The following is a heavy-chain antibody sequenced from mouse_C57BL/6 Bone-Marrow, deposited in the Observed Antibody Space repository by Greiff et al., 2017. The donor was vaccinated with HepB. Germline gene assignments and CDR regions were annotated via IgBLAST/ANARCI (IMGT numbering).Heavy chain of an antibody. CDR1: GYAFSSSW. D-gene: IGHD1-1*02. V-gene: IGHV1-82*01. CDR3: ASPSGGTN. J-gene: IGHJ3*01. CDR2: IYPGDGDT. Sequence: QVQLQQSGPELVKPGASVKISCKASGYAFSSSWMNWVKQRPGKGLEWIGRIYPGDGDTNYNGKFKGKATLTADKSSSTAYMQLSSLTSEDSAVYFCASPSGGTNWGQGTLVTVSA.